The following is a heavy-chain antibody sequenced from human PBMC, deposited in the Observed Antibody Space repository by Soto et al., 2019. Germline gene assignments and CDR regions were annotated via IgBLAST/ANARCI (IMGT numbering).Heavy chain of an antibody. D-gene: IGHD3-22*01. V-gene: IGHV6-1*01. CDR3: ARSSMIVVVITGPFDY. J-gene: IGHJ4*02. Sequence: PSQTLSLTCAISGDSVSSNSAAWNWIRQSPSRGLEWLGRTYYRSKWYNDYAVSVKSRITINPDTSKNQFSLQLNSVTAEDTAVYSCARSSMIVVVITGPFDYWGQGTLVTVSS. CDR2: TYYRSKWYN. CDR1: GDSVSSNSAA.